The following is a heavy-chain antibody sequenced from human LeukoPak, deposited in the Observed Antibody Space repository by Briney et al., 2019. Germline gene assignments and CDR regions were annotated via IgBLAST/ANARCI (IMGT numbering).Heavy chain of an antibody. CDR3: AKDPVEDIVVVPAAIDY. CDR2: IWYDGSNK. J-gene: IGHJ4*02. D-gene: IGHD2-2*01. CDR1: GFTFSSYG. V-gene: IGHV3-30*02. Sequence: PGGSLRLSCAASGFTFSSYGMHWVRQAPGKGLEWVAVIWYDGSNKYYADSVKGRFTISRDNSKNTLYLQMNSLRAEDTAVYYCAKDPVEDIVVVPAAIDYWGQGTLVTVSS.